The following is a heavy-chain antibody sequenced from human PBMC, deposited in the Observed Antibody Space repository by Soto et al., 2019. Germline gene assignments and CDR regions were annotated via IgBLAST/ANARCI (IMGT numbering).Heavy chain of an antibody. V-gene: IGHV3-74*02. D-gene: IGHD3-16*01. J-gene: IGHJ4*02. CDR3: ASSARGSNCDYN. CDR2: INGDGTTT. CDR1: GFTFTNYW. Sequence: EVQLVESGGVLVQPGGCLRLSCAASGFTFTNYWIHWVRQAPGKGLVWVSRINGDGTTTNYADSVQGRFDISRDNAKNTVYLQMSSLRAEDTAVYYCASSARGSNCDYNWGRGTLVTVSS.